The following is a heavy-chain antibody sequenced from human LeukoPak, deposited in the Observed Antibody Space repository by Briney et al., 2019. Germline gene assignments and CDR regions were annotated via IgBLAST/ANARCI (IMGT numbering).Heavy chain of an antibody. D-gene: IGHD2-2*01. Sequence: PSETLSLTCTVSGGSISSGAYYWSWIRQPPGKGLEWIGYIYYSGSTYYNPSLKSRVTISVDTSKNQFSLKLSSVTAADTAVYYCAREGVVPAAILDYWGQGTLVTVSS. CDR2: IYYSGST. J-gene: IGHJ4*02. V-gene: IGHV4-30-4*08. CDR3: AREGVVPAAILDY. CDR1: GGSISSGAYY.